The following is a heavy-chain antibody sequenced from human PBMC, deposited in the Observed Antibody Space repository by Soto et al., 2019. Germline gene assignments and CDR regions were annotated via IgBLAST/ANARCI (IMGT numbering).Heavy chain of an antibody. J-gene: IGHJ3*02. V-gene: IGHV1-8*01. D-gene: IGHD2-15*01. Sequence: ASVKVSCKASGYTFTSYDINWVRQATGQGLEWMGWMNPNSGNTDYAQKFQGRVTMTRNTSISTAYMELSSLRSEDTAVYYCARDVLGYCSGGSCYASGAFDIWGQGTMVTVSS. CDR3: ARDVLGYCSGGSCYASGAFDI. CDR2: MNPNSGNT. CDR1: GYTFTSYD.